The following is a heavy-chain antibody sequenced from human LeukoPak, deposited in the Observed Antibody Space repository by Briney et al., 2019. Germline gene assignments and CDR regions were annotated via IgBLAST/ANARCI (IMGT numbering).Heavy chain of an antibody. CDR3: ARGRWELPF. CDR1: GGSISGYY. Sequence: SETLSLTCTVSGGSISGYYWTWIRQTPEKGLEWIGYIYYTASTNSNPPLKSRVTISVDTSKNQFSLKLNSVTAADTAVYYCARGRWELPFWGQGTLVTVSS. D-gene: IGHD1-26*01. CDR2: IYYTAST. V-gene: IGHV4-59*01. J-gene: IGHJ4*02.